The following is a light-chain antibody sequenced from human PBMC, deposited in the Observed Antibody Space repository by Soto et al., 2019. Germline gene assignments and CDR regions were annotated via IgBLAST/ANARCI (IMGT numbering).Light chain of an antibody. V-gene: IGKV1-39*01. Sequence: DTQMTQSPSSLSASVGDRVTITCRASQNVRSYLNWYQQKPGKGPNLLIYETSTLQSGVPSRFSGDGYGTDFTLTISSLHPEDFATYYCQQTFSLPRTFGQGTKVEI. CDR1: QNVRSY. CDR2: ETS. J-gene: IGKJ1*01. CDR3: QQTFSLPRT.